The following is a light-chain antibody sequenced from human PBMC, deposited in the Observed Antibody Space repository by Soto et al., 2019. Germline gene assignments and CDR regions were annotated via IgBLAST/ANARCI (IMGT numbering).Light chain of an antibody. Sequence: EIVLTQSPATLSLSPGERATLSCRASQSVGSYLAWYQQKPGQPPRLLIYDASNRATGIPARFSGSGSGTDFTLTISSLEPEDFAVYDCQQRSNWPPNTVGQGTRLEI. CDR2: DAS. V-gene: IGKV3-11*01. CDR1: QSVGSY. CDR3: QQRSNWPPNT. J-gene: IGKJ5*01.